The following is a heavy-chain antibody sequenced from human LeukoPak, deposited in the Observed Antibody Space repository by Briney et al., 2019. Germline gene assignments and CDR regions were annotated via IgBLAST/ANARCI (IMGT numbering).Heavy chain of an antibody. CDR1: GYTFTSYG. V-gene: IGHV1-18*03. CDR2: ISAYNGNT. J-gene: IGHJ5*02. CDR3: AREIRGYWFDP. D-gene: IGHD1-26*01. Sequence: ASVKVSCKASGYTFTSYGISWVRQAPGQGLEWMGWISAYNGNTNYAQKLQGRVTITRDTSASTAYMELSSLRSEDMAVYYCAREIRGYWFDPWGQGTLVTVSS.